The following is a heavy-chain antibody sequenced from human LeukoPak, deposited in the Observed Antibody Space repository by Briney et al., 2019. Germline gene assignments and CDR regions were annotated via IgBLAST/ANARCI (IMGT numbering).Heavy chain of an antibody. V-gene: IGHV3-74*01. Sequence: GGSLILSCAASGFSFRSCWMHWVRQAPGKELVWVSRINGDGSTTNYADSVRGRFTISRDNAKNTLYLQMNSLRADDSAVYFCASLVGGYYPPVEAFDVWGQGTMVTVSS. CDR2: INGDGSTT. CDR1: GFSFRSCW. J-gene: IGHJ3*01. CDR3: ASLVGGYYPPVEAFDV. D-gene: IGHD3-3*01.